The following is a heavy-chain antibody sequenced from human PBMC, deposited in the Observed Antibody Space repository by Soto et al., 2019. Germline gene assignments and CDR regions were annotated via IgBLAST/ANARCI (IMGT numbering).Heavy chain of an antibody. V-gene: IGHV3-30-3*01. D-gene: IGHD3-10*01. CDR1: GFTFSSYA. CDR3: ARAYYYGAGNPWSFYY. CDR2: ISYDGSNK. Sequence: QVQLVESGGGVVQPGRSLRLSCAASGFTFSSYAMHWVRQAPGKGLEWVAVISYDGSNKYYADSVKGRFTISRDNSKNTLYLQMNSLGAEDTAVYYCARAYYYGAGNPWSFYYWGQGTLVIVSS. J-gene: IGHJ4*02.